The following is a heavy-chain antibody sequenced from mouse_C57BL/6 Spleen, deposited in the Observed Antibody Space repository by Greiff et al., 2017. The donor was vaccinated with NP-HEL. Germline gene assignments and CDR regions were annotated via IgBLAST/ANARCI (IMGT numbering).Heavy chain of an antibody. V-gene: IGHV1-64*01. D-gene: IGHD1-1*01. Sequence: QVQLQQSGAELVQPGASVKLSCTASGYTFTSYWMHWVQQRPGQGLEWIGMIHPNSGSTNYNEKFKSKATLTVDKSSSTAYMQLSSLTSEDSAVYYCARGGLLLRQFAYWGQGTLVTVAA. J-gene: IGHJ3*01. CDR3: ARGGLLLRQFAY. CDR2: IHPNSGST. CDR1: GYTFTSYW.